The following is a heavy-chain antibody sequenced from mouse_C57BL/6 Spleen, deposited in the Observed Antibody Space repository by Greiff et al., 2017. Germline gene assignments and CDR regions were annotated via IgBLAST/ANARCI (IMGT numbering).Heavy chain of an antibody. CDR3: ANNCERRFAY. D-gene: IGHD1-3*01. V-gene: IGHV1-81*01. Sequence: QVQLQQSGAELARPGASVKLSCKASGYTFTSYGISWVKQRTGQGLEWIGEIYPRSGNTYYNEKFKGKATLTADKSSSTAYMELRSLTSEDSAVXFCANNCERRFAYWGKGTLVTVSA. CDR1: GYTFTSYG. J-gene: IGHJ3*01. CDR2: IYPRSGNT.